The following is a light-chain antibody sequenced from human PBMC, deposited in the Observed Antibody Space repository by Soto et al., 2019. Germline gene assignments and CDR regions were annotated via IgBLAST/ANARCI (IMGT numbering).Light chain of an antibody. J-gene: IGLJ1*01. CDR1: SGHSSYA. V-gene: IGLV4-69*01. Sequence: QTVVTQSPSASASLGASVKLTCTLSSGHSSYAIAWHQQQPEKGPRYLMKLNSDGSHSKGDGIPDRFSGSSSGAERYLTISSRQSEDEADYYCQTWGTGIQVFGTGTKVTVL. CDR3: QTWGTGIQV. CDR2: LNSDGSH.